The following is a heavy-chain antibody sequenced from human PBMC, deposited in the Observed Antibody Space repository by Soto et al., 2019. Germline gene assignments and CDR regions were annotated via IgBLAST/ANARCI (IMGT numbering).Heavy chain of an antibody. V-gene: IGHV1-24*01. CDR3: ATDVIAARQNKYYYGMDV. D-gene: IGHD6-6*01. CDR2: FDPEDGET. CDR1: GYTVTELS. J-gene: IGHJ6*02. Sequence: GASVKVSCKVSGYTVTELSMHWVRQAPGTGLEWMGGFDPEDGETIYAQKFQGRVTMTEDTSTDTAYMELSSLRSEDTAVYYCATDVIAARQNKYYYGMDVWGQGTTVTVSS.